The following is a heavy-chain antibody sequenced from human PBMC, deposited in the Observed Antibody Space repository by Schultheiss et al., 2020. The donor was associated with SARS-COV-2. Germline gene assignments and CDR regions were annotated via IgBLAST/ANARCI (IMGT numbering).Heavy chain of an antibody. Sequence: SETLSLTCAVSGVSISSSNWWSWVRQPPGKGLEWIGEIYHSGSTNYNPSLKSRVTISVDKSKNQFSLKLSSVTAADTAVYYCARDPAAAGTWDAFDIWGQGTMVTVSS. J-gene: IGHJ3*02. V-gene: IGHV4-4*02. D-gene: IGHD6-13*01. CDR3: ARDPAAAGTWDAFDI. CDR1: GVSISSSNW. CDR2: IYHSGST.